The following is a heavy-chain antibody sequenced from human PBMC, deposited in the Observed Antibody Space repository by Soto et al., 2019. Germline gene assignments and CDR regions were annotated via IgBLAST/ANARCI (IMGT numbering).Heavy chain of an antibody. CDR1: GFTFSSYG. CDR3: AREVGGHAGLQGRFDY. V-gene: IGHV3-33*01. Sequence: QMQLVESGGGVVQPGRSLRLSCAASGFTFSSYGMHWVRQAPGKGLEWVAIIWYDGSDTSYADSVKGRFTISRDNSKNTLYLQMNSLRAEDTAVYYCAREVGGHAGLQGRFDYWGQGTLVTVSS. J-gene: IGHJ4*02. D-gene: IGHD3-3*01. CDR2: IWYDGSDT.